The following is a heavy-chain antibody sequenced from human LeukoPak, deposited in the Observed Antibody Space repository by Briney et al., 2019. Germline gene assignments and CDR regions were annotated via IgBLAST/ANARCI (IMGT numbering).Heavy chain of an antibody. V-gene: IGHV3-11*01. CDR1: GFTFSDYY. Sequence: PGGSLRLSCAASGFTFSDYYMSWIRQAPGKGLEWVSYISSSGSTIYYADSVKGRFTISRDNAKNSLYLQMNSLRAEDTAVYYCARDHPYGSTPTNAFDIWGQGTMVTVSS. CDR2: ISSSGSTI. CDR3: ARDHPYGSTPTNAFDI. J-gene: IGHJ3*02. D-gene: IGHD3-10*01.